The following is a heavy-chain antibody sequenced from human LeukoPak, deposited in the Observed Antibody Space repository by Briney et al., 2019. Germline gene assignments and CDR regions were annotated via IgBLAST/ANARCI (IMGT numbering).Heavy chain of an antibody. CDR1: GFTFSSYS. Sequence: GGSLRLSCAASGFTFSSYSMNWVRQAPGKGLEWVSYISSSSSTIYYADSVKGRFTISRDNAKNSLYLQMNSLRAEGTAVYYCAKDQLPFSFDYWGQGTLVTVSS. CDR2: ISSSSSTI. CDR3: AKDQLPFSFDY. V-gene: IGHV3-48*01. D-gene: IGHD2-2*01. J-gene: IGHJ4*02.